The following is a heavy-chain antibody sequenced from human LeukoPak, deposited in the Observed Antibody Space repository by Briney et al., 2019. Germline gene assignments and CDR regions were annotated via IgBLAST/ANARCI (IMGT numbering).Heavy chain of an antibody. CDR1: GFTFSSYG. V-gene: IGHV3-7*01. CDR2: MNEGRDEI. D-gene: IGHD1-26*01. CDR3: ARDKLVGPSIFDY. J-gene: IGHJ4*02. Sequence: PGGSLRLSCAASGFTFSSYGMGWGRRAPGKGLEWWANMNEGRDEIYYVGSVKGRFTISRDNAKTSLSLQMNSLRAEDTAVYYCARDKLVGPSIFDYWGQGTLVTVSS.